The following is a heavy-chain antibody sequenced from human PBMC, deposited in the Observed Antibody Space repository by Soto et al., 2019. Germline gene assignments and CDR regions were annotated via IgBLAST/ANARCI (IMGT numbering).Heavy chain of an antibody. CDR2: ISATGGST. Sequence: EVQLLESGGGLVQPGGSLRLSCAASGFTFTSFAMAWVRQAPGKGLEWVSGISATGGSTHYEDSVKGRFTISRDNSRTTVYLQMNSLRAEDTAVYYCAKGGAYCGGDCTRAYWGQGTLVTVSS. CDR1: GFTFTSFA. V-gene: IGHV3-23*01. D-gene: IGHD2-21*02. CDR3: AKGGAYCGGDCTRAY. J-gene: IGHJ4*02.